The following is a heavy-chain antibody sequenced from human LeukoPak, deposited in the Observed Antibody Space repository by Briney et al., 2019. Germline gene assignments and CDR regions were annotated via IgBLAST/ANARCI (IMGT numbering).Heavy chain of an antibody. D-gene: IGHD3-22*01. J-gene: IGHJ4*02. CDR1: GFTFSSSA. CDR3: AKAYDSDYYLDS. V-gene: IGHV3-23*01. CDR2: ISGSGDIT. Sequence: PGGSLRLSCAASGFTFSSSAMSWVRQAPGKGLEWVSSISGSGDITYYVDSAKGRFTISRGSSKNTLYLQMNSLRAEDTAVYYCAKAYDSDYYLDSWGQGTLVTVSS.